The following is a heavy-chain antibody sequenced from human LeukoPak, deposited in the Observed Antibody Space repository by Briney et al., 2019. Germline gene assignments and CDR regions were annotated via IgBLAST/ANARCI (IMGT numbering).Heavy chain of an antibody. CDR3: ARDLGLYDYGGNIDY. CDR2: ISGSSRTM. J-gene: IGHJ4*02. Sequence: GGSLRLSCAASGFTFSSYSMRWIRQAPGKGLEWVSYISGSSRTMYYADSVKGRFTISRDNAKNSLYLQMNSLRAEDTAVYYCARDLGLYDYGGNIDYWGQGTLVTVSS. V-gene: IGHV3-48*04. D-gene: IGHD4-23*01. CDR1: GFTFSSYS.